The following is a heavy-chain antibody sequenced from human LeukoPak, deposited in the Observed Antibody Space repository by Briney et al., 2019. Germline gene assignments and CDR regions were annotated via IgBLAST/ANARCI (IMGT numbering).Heavy chain of an antibody. J-gene: IGHJ4*02. Sequence: TGGSLRLSCAASGFTFSSYAMSWVRQAPGKGLEWVSAISGSGGGTYYADSVKGRFTISRDNSKNTLYLQMNSLRAEDTAVYYCAKDAPVNIVVVPAANSWGQGTLVTVSS. CDR3: AKDAPVNIVVVPAANS. D-gene: IGHD2-2*01. V-gene: IGHV3-23*01. CDR1: GFTFSSYA. CDR2: ISGSGGGT.